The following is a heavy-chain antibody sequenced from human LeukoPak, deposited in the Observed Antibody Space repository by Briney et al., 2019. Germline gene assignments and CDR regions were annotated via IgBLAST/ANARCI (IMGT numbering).Heavy chain of an antibody. V-gene: IGHV3-49*04. D-gene: IGHD1-14*01. CDR1: GFIFGDYA. Sequence: GGSLRLSCTASGFIFGDYAMSWVRQAPGKGLEWVGFIRSKAYGGTTEYAASVKGRFTISRDDSKSIAYLQMNSLKTEDTAVYYCSYSGYNDYWGQGTLVTVSS. J-gene: IGHJ4*02. CDR3: SYSGYNDY. CDR2: IRSKAYGGTT.